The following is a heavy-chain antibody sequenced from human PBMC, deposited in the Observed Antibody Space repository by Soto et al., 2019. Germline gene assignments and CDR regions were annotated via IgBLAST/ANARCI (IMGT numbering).Heavy chain of an antibody. CDR3: ARQRITMVRGKYYFAY. Sequence: SETLSLTCTVSGGSISSSSYYWGWIRQPPGKGLEWIGSIYYSGSTYYNPSLKSRVTISVDTSKNQFSLKLSSVTAADTAVYYCARQRITMVRGKYYFAYWGQGTLVTVSS. D-gene: IGHD3-10*01. CDR1: GGSISSSSYY. CDR2: IYYSGST. J-gene: IGHJ4*02. V-gene: IGHV4-39*01.